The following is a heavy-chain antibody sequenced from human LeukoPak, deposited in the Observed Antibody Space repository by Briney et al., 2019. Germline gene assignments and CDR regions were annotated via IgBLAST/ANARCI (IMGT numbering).Heavy chain of an antibody. CDR1: GFTFSSYG. V-gene: IGHV3-33*01. J-gene: IGHJ5*02. Sequence: PGRSLRLSCAASGFTFSSYGMHWVRQAPGKGLEWVAVIWYDGSNKYYADSVKGRFTISRDNSKNTLYLQMNSLRAEDTAVYYCARDGGYPTEWWFDPWGQGTLVTVSS. CDR3: ARDGGYPTEWWFDP. CDR2: IWYDGSNK. D-gene: IGHD1-26*01.